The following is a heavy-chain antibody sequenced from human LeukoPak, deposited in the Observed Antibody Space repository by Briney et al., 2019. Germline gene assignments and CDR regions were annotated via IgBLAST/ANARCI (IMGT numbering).Heavy chain of an antibody. D-gene: IGHD2-21*02. CDR2: ISSSSSYI. CDR3: ARGHLGEVVTAITFDY. CDR1: GFTFSSYS. Sequence: PGGSLRLSCAASGFTFSSYSMNWVRQAPGKGLEWVSSISSSSSYIYYADSVKGRFTISRDNAKNSLYLQMNSLRAEDTAVYYCARGHLGEVVTAITFDYWGQGTLVTVSS. V-gene: IGHV3-21*01. J-gene: IGHJ4*02.